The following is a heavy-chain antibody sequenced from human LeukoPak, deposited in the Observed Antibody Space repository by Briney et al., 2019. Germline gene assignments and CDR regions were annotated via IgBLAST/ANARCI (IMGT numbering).Heavy chain of an antibody. V-gene: IGHV3-21*01. CDR2: ISSSSSYI. CDR3: AELGITMIGGV. Sequence: GGTLRLSCAASGFTFSSYGMSWVRQAPGKGLEWVSSISSSSSYIYYADSVKGRFTISRDNAKNSLYLQMNSLRAGDTAVYYCAELGITMIGGVWGKGTTVTISS. CDR1: GFTFSSYG. J-gene: IGHJ6*04. D-gene: IGHD3-10*02.